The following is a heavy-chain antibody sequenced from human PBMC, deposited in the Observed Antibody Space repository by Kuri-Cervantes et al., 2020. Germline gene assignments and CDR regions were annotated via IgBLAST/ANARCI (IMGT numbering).Heavy chain of an antibody. CDR2: IYHSGST. Sequence: GSLRLSCAVYGGSFSGYYWSWIRQPPGKGLEWIGSIYHSGSTYYNPSLKSRVTISVDTSKNQFSLKLSSVTAADTAVYYCARDFFLVNSSGPRWGQGTLVTVSS. CDR1: GGSFSGYY. J-gene: IGHJ4*02. CDR3: ARDFFLVNSSGPR. V-gene: IGHV4-34*01. D-gene: IGHD3-22*01.